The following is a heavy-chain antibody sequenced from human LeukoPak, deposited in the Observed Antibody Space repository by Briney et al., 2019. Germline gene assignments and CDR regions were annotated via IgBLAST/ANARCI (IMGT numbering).Heavy chain of an antibody. Sequence: GGSLRLSCVASGGFTFDKYGMDWVRQAPGKGLEWASGISSSGDRTYYADSVKGRFTISRDNSKNTLFLQMNRLRAEDTAIYYCANLNGQQLEVWGQGTLVTVSS. CDR3: ANLNGQQLEV. D-gene: IGHD6-13*01. CDR2: ISSSGDRT. J-gene: IGHJ4*02. V-gene: IGHV3-23*01. CDR1: GGFTFDKYG.